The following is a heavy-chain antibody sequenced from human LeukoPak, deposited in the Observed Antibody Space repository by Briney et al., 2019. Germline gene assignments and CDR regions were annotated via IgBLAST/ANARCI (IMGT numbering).Heavy chain of an antibody. J-gene: IGHJ4*02. CDR3: VRLRLGELSLYYFDY. CDR1: GFTFSSYA. CDR2: ISGSGGST. Sequence: QPGGPLRLSCAASGFTFSSYAMSWLRQAPGKALEGVSAISGSGGSTYYADSVKGRFTISRDNSKNTLYLQMNSLRAEDTAVYYCVRLRLGELSLYYFDYWGQGTLVTV. D-gene: IGHD3-16*02. V-gene: IGHV3-23*01.